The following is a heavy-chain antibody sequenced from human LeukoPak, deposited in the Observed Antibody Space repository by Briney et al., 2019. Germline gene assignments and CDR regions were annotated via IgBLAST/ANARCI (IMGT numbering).Heavy chain of an antibody. CDR1: GFTFSNYA. J-gene: IGHJ4*02. CDR2: ISGSGSST. CDR3: AKVPSTYSSSCY. D-gene: IGHD6-13*01. Sequence: GGSLRLSCVASGFTFSNYAMTWVRQAPGKGLEWVSTISGSGSSTYYADSVKGRFTISRDNSKNTQYLQMNSLRAEDTAVYYCAKVPSTYSSSCYWGQGTLVTVSS. V-gene: IGHV3-23*01.